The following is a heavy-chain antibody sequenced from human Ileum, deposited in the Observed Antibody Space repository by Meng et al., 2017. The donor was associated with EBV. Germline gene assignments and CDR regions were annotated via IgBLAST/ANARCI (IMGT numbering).Heavy chain of an antibody. Sequence: HVQLVQAGAEVKKPGASRKGSCKASGYIFNNYGVSWVRQAPGQGPEWMGWISAYNGNTNYAQNFQGRFTMTTDTSTSTAYMELRSLRSDDTAVYYCARDLPGGTKGTWLDLWGQGTLVTVSS. CDR1: GYIFNNYG. CDR2: ISAYNGNT. J-gene: IGHJ5*02. V-gene: IGHV1-18*01. CDR3: ARDLPGGTKGTWLDL. D-gene: IGHD1-14*01.